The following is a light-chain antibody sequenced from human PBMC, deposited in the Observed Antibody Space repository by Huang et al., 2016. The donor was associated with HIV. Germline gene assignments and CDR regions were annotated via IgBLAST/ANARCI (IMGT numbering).Light chain of an antibody. CDR3: QQRNNWPPWT. Sequence: EIVLTQSPATLSLSPGERATLSCRASQSASTYLAWYQQKPVQPPRLLIYDATTRATGTPARFSGSGSGTDFTLTISSLEPEDFAVYYCQQRNNWPPWTFGQGTKVEVK. CDR1: QSASTY. V-gene: IGKV3-11*01. J-gene: IGKJ1*01. CDR2: DAT.